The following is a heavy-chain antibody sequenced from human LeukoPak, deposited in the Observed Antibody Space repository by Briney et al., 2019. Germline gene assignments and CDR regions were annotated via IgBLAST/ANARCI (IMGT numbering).Heavy chain of an antibody. V-gene: IGHV3-53*01. D-gene: IGHD3-9*01. Sequence: GGSLRLSCAASGFTVSSNYMSWVRQAPGKGLEWVSVIYSSGSTYYADSVKGRFTISRDNSKNTLYLQMNSLRAEDTAVYYCARSVWYFDSSTFYYFDSWGQGTLVTVSS. CDR1: GFTVSSNY. J-gene: IGHJ4*02. CDR2: IYSSGST. CDR3: ARSVWYFDSSTFYYFDS.